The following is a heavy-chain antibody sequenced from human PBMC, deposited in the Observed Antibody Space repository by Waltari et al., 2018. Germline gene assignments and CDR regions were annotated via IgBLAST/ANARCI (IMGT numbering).Heavy chain of an antibody. CDR3: ARHPTTYPPVVY. CDR2: IYHSGST. V-gene: IGHV4-38-2*01. CDR1: GYSISSGYY. J-gene: IGHJ4*02. Sequence: TWAVSGYSISSGYYWGWIRQPPGKGLEWIGSIYHSGSTYYNPSLKSRVTISVDTSKNQFSLKLSSVTAADTAVYYCARHPTTYPPVVYWGQGTLVTVSS. D-gene: IGHD1-26*01.